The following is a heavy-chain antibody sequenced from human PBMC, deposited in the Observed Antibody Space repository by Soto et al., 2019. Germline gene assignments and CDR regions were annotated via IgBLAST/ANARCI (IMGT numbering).Heavy chain of an antibody. CDR1: GITFSSYS. CDR2: ITASGGST. J-gene: IGHJ4*02. Sequence: EVQLLESGGGLVQPGGSLRLSCAASGITFSSYSMSWVRQAPGKGLEWVSVITASGGSTYYANSVKGRFTISRDKSKNTLYLKMHRESPEDTDVDVCASPRVRGSSLEPFDYWGQGALVTVSS. V-gene: IGHV3-23*01. CDR3: ASPRVRGSSLEPFDY. D-gene: IGHD3-10*01.